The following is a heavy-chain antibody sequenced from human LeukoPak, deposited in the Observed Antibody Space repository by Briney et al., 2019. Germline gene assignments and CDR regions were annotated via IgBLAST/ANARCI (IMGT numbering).Heavy chain of an antibody. CDR1: GYTFTRYH. V-gene: IGHV1-46*01. CDR2: INPSGGTT. Sequence: ASVKVSCKTSGYTFTRYHIHWVRQAPGQGLEWMGVINPSGGTTTYAQNFQGRVTMTRDTSTITVYMELSSLRSDDTAVYYCAREAIFGVVREYYFDYWGQGTLVTVS. J-gene: IGHJ4*02. D-gene: IGHD3-3*01. CDR3: AREAIFGVVREYYFDY.